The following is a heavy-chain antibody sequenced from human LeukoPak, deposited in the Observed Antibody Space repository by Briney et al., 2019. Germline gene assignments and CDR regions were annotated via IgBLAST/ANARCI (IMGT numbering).Heavy chain of an antibody. CDR1: GFTVSSSY. Sequence: GSLRLSCAASGFTVSSSYMSWVRQAPGKGLEWVSVIYSGGSTYYADSVKGRFTISRDNSKNTLYFQMNSLRAEDTAVYYCARGRDLLPTPDFDYWGQGTLVTVSS. J-gene: IGHJ4*02. CDR2: IYSGGST. CDR3: ARGRDLLPTPDFDY. D-gene: IGHD1-26*01. V-gene: IGHV3-53*01.